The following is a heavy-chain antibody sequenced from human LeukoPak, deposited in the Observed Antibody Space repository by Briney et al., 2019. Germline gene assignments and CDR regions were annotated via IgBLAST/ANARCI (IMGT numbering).Heavy chain of an antibody. V-gene: IGHV4-34*01. Sequence: ETSETLSLTCAVYGGSFSGYYWSWIRQPPGKGLEWIGEINHSGSTNYNPSLKSRVTISVDTSKNQFSLKLSSVTAADTAVYYCARVRGPHYFDYWGQGTLVTVSS. J-gene: IGHJ4*02. CDR3: ARVRGPHYFDY. D-gene: IGHD3-10*01. CDR2: INHSGST. CDR1: GGSFSGYY.